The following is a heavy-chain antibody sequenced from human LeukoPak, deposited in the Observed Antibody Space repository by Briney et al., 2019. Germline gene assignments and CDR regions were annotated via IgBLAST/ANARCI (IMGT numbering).Heavy chain of an antibody. J-gene: IGHJ4*02. CDR3: TRQPLDYFDY. CDR2: IYYSGST. CDR1: GGSISSSSYY. V-gene: IGHV4-39*01. Sequence: SETLSLTCTVSGGSISSSSYYWGWIRQPPRKGLEWIGSIYYSGSTYYNPSLKSRVTISVDTSKNQFSLKLSSVTAADTAVYYCTRQPLDYFDYWGQGTLVTVSS.